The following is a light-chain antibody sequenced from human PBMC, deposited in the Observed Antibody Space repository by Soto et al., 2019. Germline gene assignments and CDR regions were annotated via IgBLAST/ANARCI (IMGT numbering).Light chain of an antibody. J-gene: IGKJ5*01. CDR2: DAY. CDR1: QSVSDY. CDR3: KKYNNWQIN. Sequence: EIVLPPSPATLSFSPVERAPLSCRASQSVSDYLAWYQQKPGQAPRILIYDAYNRATGIPARFSGSGSGTEFTLTIRSMQSEDFALYYCKKYNNWQINCGKGTRRELK. V-gene: IGKV3-11*01.